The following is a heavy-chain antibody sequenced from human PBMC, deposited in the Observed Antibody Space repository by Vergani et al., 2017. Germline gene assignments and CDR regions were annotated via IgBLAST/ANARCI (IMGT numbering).Heavy chain of an antibody. Sequence: EVQLVESGGGLVQPGGSLRLSCAASGFTFSSYSMNWVRQAPGKGLEWVSSISSSSSYIYYADSVKGRFTISRDNAKNSLYLQMNSLRAEDTAVYYCARGITMIVGKPYEYWGQGSLVTVSS. CDR1: GFTFSSYS. CDR3: ARGITMIVGKPYEY. V-gene: IGHV3-21*01. J-gene: IGHJ4*02. CDR2: ISSSSSYI. D-gene: IGHD3-22*01.